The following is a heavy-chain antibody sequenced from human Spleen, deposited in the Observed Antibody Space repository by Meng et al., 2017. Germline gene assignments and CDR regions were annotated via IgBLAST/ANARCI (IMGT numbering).Heavy chain of an antibody. CDR3: ARLPPSMSDAFDI. CDR1: GFSFSSYA. D-gene: IGHD2-2*01. Sequence: GESLKISCAASGFSFSSYAMSWVRRAPGKGLEWVSYISSSGSTIYYADSVKGRFTISRDNAKNSLYLQMNSLRAEDTAVYYCARLPPSMSDAFDIWGQGTMVTVSS. V-gene: IGHV3-48*03. CDR2: ISSSGSTI. J-gene: IGHJ3*02.